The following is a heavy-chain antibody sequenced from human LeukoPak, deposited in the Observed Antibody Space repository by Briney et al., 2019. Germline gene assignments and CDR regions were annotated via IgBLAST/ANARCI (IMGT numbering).Heavy chain of an antibody. J-gene: IGHJ4*02. CDR3: ARDHSSSWYGSWLY. CDR1: GFSFSTYW. D-gene: IGHD6-13*01. Sequence: GGSLRLSCAASGFSFSTYWMSWVRQAPGKGLEWVANIKQDGSEKYYVDSVKGRFTISRDNAKNSLYLQMNSLRAEDTAVHYCARDHSSSWYGSWLYWGQGTLVTVSS. CDR2: IKQDGSEK. V-gene: IGHV3-7*04.